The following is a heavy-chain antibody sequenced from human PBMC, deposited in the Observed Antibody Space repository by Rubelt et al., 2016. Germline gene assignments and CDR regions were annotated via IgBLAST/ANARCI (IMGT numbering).Heavy chain of an antibody. J-gene: IGHJ4*02. CDR3: AAHSYDSSGYFFAY. CDR2: INQVGNQM. V-gene: IGHV3-7*01. D-gene: IGHD3-22*01. CDR1: GFTFSDYY. Sequence: EVQLLESGGGLVQPGGSLRLSCAASGFTFSDYYMSWIRQAPGKGLEWVANINQVGNQMYFVDSVKGRFTVARDNAKNTLYLQMNSRRAEDTALYYCAAHSYDSSGYFFAYWGQGTLVTVSS.